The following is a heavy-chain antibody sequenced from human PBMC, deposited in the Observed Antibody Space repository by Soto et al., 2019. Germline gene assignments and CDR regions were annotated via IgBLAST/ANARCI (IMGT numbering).Heavy chain of an antibody. D-gene: IGHD6-6*01. CDR2: ISSSSSYI. CDR1: GFTFSSYS. V-gene: IGHV3-21*03. J-gene: IGHJ4*02. Sequence: GGSLRLSCAASGFTFSSYSMNWVRQALGKGLEWVSSISSSSSYIYYADSVKGRFTISRDNAKNSLYLQMNSLIAEDTAVYYCARARSSFVPDYWGQGTLVTVSS. CDR3: ARARSSFVPDY.